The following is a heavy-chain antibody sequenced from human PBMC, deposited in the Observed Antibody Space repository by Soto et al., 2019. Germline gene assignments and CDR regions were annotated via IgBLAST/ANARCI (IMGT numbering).Heavy chain of an antibody. V-gene: IGHV3-33*01. Sequence: QVQLVESGGGVVQPGRSLRLSCAASGFTFSSYGMHWVRQAPGKGLEWVAVIWYDGTNKYYVDSVKGRFTISGDNAKNTLYLQMNSLRAEDTAVYYCARHIGTMGGGFGMDVWGQGATVTVSS. CDR3: ARHIGTMGGGFGMDV. D-gene: IGHD2-21*01. CDR2: IWYDGTNK. CDR1: GFTFSSYG. J-gene: IGHJ6*02.